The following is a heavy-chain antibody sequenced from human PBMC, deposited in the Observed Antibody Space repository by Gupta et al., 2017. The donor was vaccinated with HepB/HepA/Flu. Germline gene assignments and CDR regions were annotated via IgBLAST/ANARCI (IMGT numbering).Heavy chain of an antibody. CDR2: ISGSGGST. CDR1: GFTLSSFA. D-gene: IGHD3-10*01. CDR3: AKFGSLYGSGSYYNAVDY. V-gene: IGHV3-23*01. Sequence: EVQVLESGGGLVQPGGSLRPSFASSGFTLSSFALSWVRQAPGKGLEWVSVISGSGGSTYYADSVKGRFTNSRDNSKNTLYLQMNSLRAEDTAVYYCAKFGSLYGSGSYYNAVDYWGQGTLVTVSS. J-gene: IGHJ4*02.